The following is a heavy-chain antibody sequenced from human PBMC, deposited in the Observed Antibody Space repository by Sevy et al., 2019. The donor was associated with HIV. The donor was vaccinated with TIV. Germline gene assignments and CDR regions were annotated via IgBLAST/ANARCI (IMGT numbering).Heavy chain of an antibody. CDR3: AREGGYTSAWSPGNY. Sequence: GGSLRLSCAVSGFTFSTSAMSWVRQAPGKGLEWVSSISGSGGSTYYADSVKGRFTISRDNSKNTVYLQMNSLRIEDTAVYYCAREGGYTSAWSPGNYWGQGTLVTVSS. CDR2: ISGSGGST. D-gene: IGHD6-19*01. CDR1: GFTFSTSA. J-gene: IGHJ4*02. V-gene: IGHV3-23*01.